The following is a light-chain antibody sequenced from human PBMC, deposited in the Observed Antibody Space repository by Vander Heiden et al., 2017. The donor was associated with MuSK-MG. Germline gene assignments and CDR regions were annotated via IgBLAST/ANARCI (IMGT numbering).Light chain of an antibody. CDR3: RSTDSSDTYV. Sequence: YELTQPLSVSVSPGQTARITCSGDALAKESAFWYQLKPGQAPVLIISRDTERPSGIPERFSGSSSGTTVTLTISGVQAEDEADYFCRSTDSSDTYVFGTGTTVTVL. CDR1: ALAKES. CDR2: RDT. V-gene: IGLV3-25*03. J-gene: IGLJ1*01.